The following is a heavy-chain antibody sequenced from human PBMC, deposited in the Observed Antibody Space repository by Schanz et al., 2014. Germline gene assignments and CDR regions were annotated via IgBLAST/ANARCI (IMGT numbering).Heavy chain of an antibody. D-gene: IGHD5-12*01. CDR3: AKDMNREATAPES. V-gene: IGHV3-23*04. CDR2: INTADTT. J-gene: IGHJ5*02. CDR1: GFTLSSSA. Sequence: DVQLAESGGGLVQPGGSLRLSCAASGFTLSSSALSWVRQSPGKGLEWVSAINTADTTYYADSVKGRFTVSRDNSKNTVYLHMNSLRDEDTAVYYCAKDMNREATAPESWGQGTLVVVSS.